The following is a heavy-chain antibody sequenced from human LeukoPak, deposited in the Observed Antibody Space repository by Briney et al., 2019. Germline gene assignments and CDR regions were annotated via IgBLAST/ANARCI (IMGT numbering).Heavy chain of an antibody. J-gene: IGHJ6*02. CDR1: GGSISSSSFY. CDR2: INYGGST. CDR3: ARHQPYDRPYYYGMDV. Sequence: PSETLSLTCTISGGSISSSSFYWGWIRQPPGKGLEWIGSINYGGSTSYNPSLKNRVTVSLDTSKTQFSLRLSSVTAADTAVYYCARHQPYDRPYYYGMDVWGQGTTVTVSS. V-gene: IGHV4-39*01. D-gene: IGHD5-12*01.